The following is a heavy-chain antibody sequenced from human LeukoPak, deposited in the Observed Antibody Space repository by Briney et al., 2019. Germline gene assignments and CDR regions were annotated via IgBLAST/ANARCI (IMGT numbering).Heavy chain of an antibody. CDR1: GYTFTGYY. CDR2: TNPNSGGT. Sequence: GASVKVSCKASGYTFTGYYMHWVRQAPGQGLEWMGWTNPNSGGTNYAQKFQGRVTMTRDTSISTAYMELSRLRSDDTAVYYCARTLYSSSWYVSGYWGQGTLVTVSS. J-gene: IGHJ4*02. V-gene: IGHV1-2*02. CDR3: ARTLYSSSWYVSGY. D-gene: IGHD6-13*01.